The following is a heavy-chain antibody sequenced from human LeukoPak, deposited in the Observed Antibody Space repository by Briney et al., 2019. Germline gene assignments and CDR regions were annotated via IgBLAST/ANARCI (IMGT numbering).Heavy chain of an antibody. J-gene: IGHJ4*02. V-gene: IGHV4-59*08. Sequence: TSETLSLACTVSGASIRDYYWSWIRQPPGKGLEGIGFGHYTGSSNYNPSLKTRVTTSVDTSKRQFSLKLISVTAADTAVYYCARHDNRGYYSLHYWGQGALVTVSS. CDR1: GASIRDYY. CDR3: ARHDNRGYYSLHY. CDR2: GHYTGSS. D-gene: IGHD3-22*01.